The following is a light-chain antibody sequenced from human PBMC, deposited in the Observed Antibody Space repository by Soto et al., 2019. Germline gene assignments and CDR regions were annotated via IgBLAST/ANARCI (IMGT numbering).Light chain of an antibody. J-gene: IGKJ4*01. Sequence: EIVMTQSPVTLSLSPGDRATLSCRASQSLSNTYISRYQQKPGQAPRLLIYGASTRATGIPARFSGSGSGTDFTLTISSLQPEDFALYYCHQDFDLPLTFGGGTKVEIK. V-gene: IGKV3D-7*01. CDR2: GAS. CDR3: HQDFDLPLT. CDR1: QSLSNTY.